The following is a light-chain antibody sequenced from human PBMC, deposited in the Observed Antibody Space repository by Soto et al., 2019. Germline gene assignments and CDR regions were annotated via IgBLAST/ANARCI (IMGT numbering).Light chain of an antibody. CDR2: DVS. Sequence: QSALTQPASVSGSPGQSITISCTGTSSDVGGYNYVSWYQQHPGKAPKLMIYDVSNRPSGVSNRFSGSKSGNTASLTISGLQAEDEADYYCSSYTSSSTSLYVFGTGTSSPS. CDR1: SSDVGGYNY. J-gene: IGLJ1*01. CDR3: SSYTSSSTSLYV. V-gene: IGLV2-14*01.